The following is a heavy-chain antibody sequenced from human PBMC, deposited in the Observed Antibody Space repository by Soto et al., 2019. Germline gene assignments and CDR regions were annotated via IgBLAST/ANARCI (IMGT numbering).Heavy chain of an antibody. V-gene: IGHV1-3*04. J-gene: IGHJ5*02. CDR1: GYTFSRYV. D-gene: IGHD2-15*01. Sequence: QVHLVQSGAELRKPGASVKISCRTSGYTFSRYVIHWVRQAPGQRPEWMGWVNTANGNTKYSQKFQGRLTITRDASAGTTYMDLTSLRSGDTATYYCARGSSHYQVVFGWFDPCGQGTAVTVSS. CDR2: VNTANGNT. CDR3: ARGSSHYQVVFGWFDP.